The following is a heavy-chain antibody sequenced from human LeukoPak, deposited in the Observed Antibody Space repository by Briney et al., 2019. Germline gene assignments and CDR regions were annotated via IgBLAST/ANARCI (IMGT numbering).Heavy chain of an antibody. Sequence: GGSLRLSCAASGFTISSYAMHWVRQAPGKGLEWVAVISYDGSNKYYADSVKGRFTISRDNSKNTLYLQMNSLRAEDTAVYYCARWAVAGTDAFDIWGQGTMVTVSS. J-gene: IGHJ3*02. D-gene: IGHD6-19*01. CDR1: GFTISSYA. CDR3: ARWAVAGTDAFDI. CDR2: ISYDGSNK. V-gene: IGHV3-30-3*01.